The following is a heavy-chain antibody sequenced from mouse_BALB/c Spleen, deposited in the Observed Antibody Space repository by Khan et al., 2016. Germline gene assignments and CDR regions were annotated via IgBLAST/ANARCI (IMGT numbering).Heavy chain of an antibody. J-gene: IGHJ3*01. V-gene: IGHV5-12-1*01. CDR2: ISSGGGST. CDR1: GFAFSSYD. CDR3: ARHMFAY. Sequence: EVELVESGGGLVKPGGSLKLSCAASGFAFSSYDMSWVRQTPEKRLEWVAYISSGGGSTYYPDTVKGRFTISRDNAKNTLYLQMSSLKSEDTAMYYGARHMFAYWGQGTLVTVSA.